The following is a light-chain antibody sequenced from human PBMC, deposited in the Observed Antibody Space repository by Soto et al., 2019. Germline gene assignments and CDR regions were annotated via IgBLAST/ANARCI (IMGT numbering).Light chain of an antibody. Sequence: QSVLTQPPSVSGAPGKRVTFSCTGSTSNIGAGYDEHWHQHLPGTAPKLLIYGNMNRPSGVPDRFSGSKSGSSASLATTALQAEDEADYSCQSYDSTLSGPYGFVTGTKVTGL. CDR3: QSYDSTLSGPYG. J-gene: IGLJ1*01. CDR1: TSNIGAGYD. CDR2: GNM. V-gene: IGLV1-40*01.